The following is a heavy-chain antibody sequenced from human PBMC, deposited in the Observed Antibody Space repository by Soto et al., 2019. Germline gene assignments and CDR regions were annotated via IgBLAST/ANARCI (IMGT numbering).Heavy chain of an antibody. CDR1: GGTFSSYA. D-gene: IGHD6-19*01. CDR2: IIPIFGTA. V-gene: IGHV1-69*13. CDR3: ARNPGTIAVAGSPVDY. Sequence: ASVKVSCKASGGTFSSYAISWVRQAPGQGLEWMGGIIPIFGTANYAQKFQGRVTITADESTSTAYMELSSLRSEDTAVYYCARNPGTIAVAGSPVDYWGQGTLVTVSS. J-gene: IGHJ4*02.